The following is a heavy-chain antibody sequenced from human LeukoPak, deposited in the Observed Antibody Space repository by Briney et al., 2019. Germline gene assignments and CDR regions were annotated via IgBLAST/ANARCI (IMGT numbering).Heavy chain of an antibody. Sequence: PGGSLRLSCAASGFTFSSYAMSWVRQAPGKRLEWVSAISGSGGSTYYADSVKGRFTISRDNSKNTLYLQMNSLRAEDTAVYYCAKIGGGDIVVVPAMDVWGKGTTVTVSS. CDR1: GFTFSSYA. V-gene: IGHV3-23*01. CDR3: AKIGGGDIVVVPAMDV. CDR2: ISGSGGST. J-gene: IGHJ6*03. D-gene: IGHD2-2*01.